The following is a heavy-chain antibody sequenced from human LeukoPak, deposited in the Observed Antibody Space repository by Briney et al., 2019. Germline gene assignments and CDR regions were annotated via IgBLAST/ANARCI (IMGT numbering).Heavy chain of an antibody. Sequence: GGSLRLSCAASGFTFSSYWMSWVRQAPGKGLEWVSSISSSSSYISYADSMKGRFTVSRDNAKNSMYLQMNSLRAEDTGVYYCARDRRSESSGYYYSDYWGQGTLVTVSS. CDR2: ISSSSSYI. D-gene: IGHD3-22*01. CDR1: GFTFSSYW. J-gene: IGHJ4*02. CDR3: ARDRRSESSGYYYSDY. V-gene: IGHV3-21*01.